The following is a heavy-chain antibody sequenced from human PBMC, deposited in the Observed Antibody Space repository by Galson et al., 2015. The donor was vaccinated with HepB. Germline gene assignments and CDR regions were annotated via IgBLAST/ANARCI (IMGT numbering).Heavy chain of an antibody. CDR1: GFTFSSYG. Sequence: SLRLPCAASGFTFSSYGMHWVRQAPGKGLEWVAVISYDGSNKYYADSVKGRFTISRDNSKNTLYLQMNSLRAEDTAVYYCAKDESSGGMDVWGQGTTVTVSS. J-gene: IGHJ6*02. D-gene: IGHD6-25*01. V-gene: IGHV3-30*18. CDR3: AKDESSGGMDV. CDR2: ISYDGSNK.